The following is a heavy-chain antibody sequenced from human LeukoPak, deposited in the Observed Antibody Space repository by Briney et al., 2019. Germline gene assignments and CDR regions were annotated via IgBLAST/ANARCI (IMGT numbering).Heavy chain of an antibody. V-gene: IGHV4-59*01. CDR3: ARANYDYYDSSGYHPALDY. J-gene: IGHJ4*02. D-gene: IGHD3-22*01. CDR2: IYYSGST. Sequence: SETLSLTCTVSGGSISSYYWSWIRQPPGKGLEWIGYIYYSGSTNYNPSLKSRVTISVDTPKNQFSLKLSSVTAADTAVYYCARANYDYYDSSGYHPALDYWGQGTLVNVSS. CDR1: GGSISSYY.